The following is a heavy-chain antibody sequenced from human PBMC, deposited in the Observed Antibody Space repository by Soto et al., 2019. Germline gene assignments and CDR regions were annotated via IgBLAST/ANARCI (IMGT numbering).Heavy chain of an antibody. V-gene: IGHV1-69*13. Sequence: SGKVSCKASGDTSDSFSISWVRQAPGQGLEWMGGIIPMFGTGNYAQKFQGRLTITADESTGTSYMDLKSLRSEDTAVYFCARENRDDNSGWYSSSDWFDPWGQGTLVTVSS. CDR1: GDTSDSFS. D-gene: IGHD6-19*01. CDR3: ARENRDDNSGWYSSSDWFDP. J-gene: IGHJ5*02. CDR2: IIPMFGTG.